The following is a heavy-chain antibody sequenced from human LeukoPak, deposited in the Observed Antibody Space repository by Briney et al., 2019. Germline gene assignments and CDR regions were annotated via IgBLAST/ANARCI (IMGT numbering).Heavy chain of an antibody. D-gene: IGHD3-10*01. CDR3: ARARGFDI. CDR1: GFTFSSNA. CDR2: ISGSSTTI. J-gene: IGHJ3*02. V-gene: IGHV3-48*02. Sequence: GSLRLSCAASGFTFSSNAMSWVRQAPGKGLEWVSSISGSSTTIYYADSVRGRFTISRDNAKNSLYLQMNSLRDEDTAVYYCARARGFDIWGQGTMVTVSS.